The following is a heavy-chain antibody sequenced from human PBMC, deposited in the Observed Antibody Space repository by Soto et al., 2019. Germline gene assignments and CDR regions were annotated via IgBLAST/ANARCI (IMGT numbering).Heavy chain of an antibody. CDR2: ISYSGST. CDR3: ARHGAPYIVLVPAAEFDY. Sequence: SETLSLTCTVSGGSISSGGYYWSWIRQHPGTGLEWIGHISYSGSTYYNTSLKSRVTISVDTSKNQFSLKLSSVTAADTAVYYCARHGAPYIVLVPAAEFDYWGQGTLVTVAS. J-gene: IGHJ4*02. D-gene: IGHD2-2*01. V-gene: IGHV4-30-4*01. CDR1: GGSISSGGYY.